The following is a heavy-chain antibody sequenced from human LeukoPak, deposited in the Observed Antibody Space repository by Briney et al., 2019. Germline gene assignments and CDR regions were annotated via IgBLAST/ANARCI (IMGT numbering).Heavy chain of an antibody. Sequence: GESLKISCKGSGYSFTSCWIGWVRQMPGKGLEWMGIIYPGDSDTRYSPSFQGQVTISADKSISTAYLQWSSLKASDTAMYYCARSGTQRTYYDILTGYYRIEPFDYWGQGTLVTVSS. J-gene: IGHJ4*02. CDR1: GYSFTSCW. D-gene: IGHD3-9*01. V-gene: IGHV5-51*01. CDR3: ARSGTQRTYYDILTGYYRIEPFDY. CDR2: IYPGDSDT.